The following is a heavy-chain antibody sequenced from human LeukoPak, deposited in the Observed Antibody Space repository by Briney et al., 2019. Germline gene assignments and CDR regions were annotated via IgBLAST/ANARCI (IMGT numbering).Heavy chain of an antibody. V-gene: IGHV4-59*01. J-gene: IGHJ3*02. D-gene: IGHD6-19*01. Sequence: KPSETLSLTCTVSGVSISRYYWSWIRQPPRKGLDWIGCIYYIGSTNYNPSLKSRVTISVDTSKNQFSLKLSSVTAADTAVYYCASGSYSSGWYYGGAFDIWGQGTMVTVSS. CDR3: ASGSYSSGWYYGGAFDI. CDR1: GVSISRYY. CDR2: IYYIGST.